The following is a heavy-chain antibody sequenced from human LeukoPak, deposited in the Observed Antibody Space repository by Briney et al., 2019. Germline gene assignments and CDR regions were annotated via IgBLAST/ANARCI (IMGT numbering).Heavy chain of an antibody. CDR3: ARQGYYGGNDYSMDV. CDR1: GFTFTDYY. Sequence: GGSLRLSCAASGFTFTDYYMSWIRQAPGKGLEWVSFISSSGASTWYADSVKGRFTISRDEAKTSLYLQMNSLRGEDTAVYYCARQGYYGGNDYSMDVWGQGTTVTVSS. CDR2: ISSSGAST. J-gene: IGHJ6*02. D-gene: IGHD4-23*01. V-gene: IGHV3-11*04.